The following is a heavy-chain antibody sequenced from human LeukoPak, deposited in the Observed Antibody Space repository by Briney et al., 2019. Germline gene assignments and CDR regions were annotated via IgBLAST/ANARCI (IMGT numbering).Heavy chain of an antibody. Sequence: GASVKVSCKASGGTFSSYAISWVRQAPGQGLEWMGRIIPILGIANYAQKFQGRVTITADKSTSTAYMELSSLRSEDTAVYYCARVSDYYDSSGYCLDPWGQGTLVTVSS. D-gene: IGHD3-22*01. CDR2: IIPILGIA. J-gene: IGHJ5*02. CDR3: ARVSDYYDSSGYCLDP. V-gene: IGHV1-69*04. CDR1: GGTFSSYA.